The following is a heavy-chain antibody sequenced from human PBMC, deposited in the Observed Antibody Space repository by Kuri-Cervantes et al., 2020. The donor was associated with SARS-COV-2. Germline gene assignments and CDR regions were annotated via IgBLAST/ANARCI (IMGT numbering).Heavy chain of an antibody. CDR1: GGSLSGYY. CDR2: INHSGST. V-gene: IGHV4-34*01. J-gene: IGHJ6*03. D-gene: IGHD2-15*01. Sequence: SETLSLTCAVYGGSLSGYYWSWIRQSPGKGLEWIGEINHSGSTNYNPSLKSRVTISVDTSKNQFSLKLSSVTAADTAVYFCARGQGVAVPVALLVFLGYYMDVWGKGTTVTVSS. CDR3: ARGQGVAVPVALLVFLGYYMDV.